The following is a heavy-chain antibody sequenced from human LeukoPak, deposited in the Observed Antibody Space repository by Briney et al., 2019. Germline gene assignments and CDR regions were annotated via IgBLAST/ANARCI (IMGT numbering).Heavy chain of an antibody. J-gene: IGHJ4*02. V-gene: IGHV3-21*01. Sequence: GGSLRLSCAASGFTFSSYSMNWVRQAPGKGLEWVSSISSGSSYIYYADSVKGRFTISRDNAKNSLYLQMNSLRAEDTAVYYCARDKDYGDKRLLDYWGQGTLVTVPS. CDR2: ISSGSSYI. D-gene: IGHD4-23*01. CDR1: GFTFSSYS. CDR3: ARDKDYGDKRLLDY.